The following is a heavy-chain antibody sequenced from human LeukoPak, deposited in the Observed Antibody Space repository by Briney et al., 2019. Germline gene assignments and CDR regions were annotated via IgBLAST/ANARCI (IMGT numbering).Heavy chain of an antibody. CDR3: ARGRYSSTWSPSEY. D-gene: IGHD6-13*01. CDR2: ITSSSSYI. CDR1: GFTFSSYS. V-gene: IGHV3-21*01. J-gene: IGHJ4*02. Sequence: GGSLRLSCAASGFTFSSYSINWVRPAPGKGLEWVSSITSSSSYIYYADSVKGRFTISRDNAKNSLYLQMNSLRVDDTAVYYCARGRYSSTWSPSEYWGQGALVTVSS.